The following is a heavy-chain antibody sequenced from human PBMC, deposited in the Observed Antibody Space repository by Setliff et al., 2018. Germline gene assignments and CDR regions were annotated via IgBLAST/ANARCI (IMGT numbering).Heavy chain of an antibody. Sequence: ASVKVSCKASGYTFTSYGVSWVRQAPGQGLEWMGWISTYTANTKYAQRFQGRVTMTTDTSTSTAYMELRSLRSDDTAVYYCARATRDSDGWYYEYSWFDPWGQGTLVTVSS. J-gene: IGHJ5*02. CDR1: GYTFTSYG. CDR2: ISTYTANT. D-gene: IGHD6-19*01. CDR3: ARATRDSDGWYYEYSWFDP. V-gene: IGHV1-18*01.